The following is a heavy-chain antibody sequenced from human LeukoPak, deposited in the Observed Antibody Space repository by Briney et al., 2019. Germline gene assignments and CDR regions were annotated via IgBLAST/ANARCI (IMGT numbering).Heavy chain of an antibody. CDR3: ARDREVLWFGELFQTPNWFDP. CDR1: GGSFSGYY. V-gene: IGHV4-34*01. Sequence: SETLSLTCAVYGGSFSGYYWSWIRQPPGKGLEWIGEINHSGSTNYNPSLKSRVTISVDTSKNQFSLKLSSVTAADTAVYYCARDREVLWFGELFQTPNWFDPWGQGTLVTVSS. D-gene: IGHD3-10*01. CDR2: INHSGST. J-gene: IGHJ5*02.